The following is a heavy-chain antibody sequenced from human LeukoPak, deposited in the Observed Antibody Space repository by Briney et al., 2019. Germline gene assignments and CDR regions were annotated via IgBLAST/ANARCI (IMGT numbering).Heavy chain of an antibody. D-gene: IGHD6-25*01. J-gene: IGHJ4*02. CDR1: GYTLTELS. V-gene: IGHV1-24*01. CDR3: ATEAAWDYHFDY. Sequence: ASVKVSCKVSGYTLTELSMHWVRQAPGKGLEWMGGFDPEDGETIYAQKFQGRVTMTEDTSTDTAYMELSSLRSEDTAVYYCATEAAWDYHFDYWGQGTLVTVSS. CDR2: FDPEDGET.